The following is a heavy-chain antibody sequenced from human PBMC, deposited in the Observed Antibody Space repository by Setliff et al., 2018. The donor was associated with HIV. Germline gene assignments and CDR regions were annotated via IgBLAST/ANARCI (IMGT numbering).Heavy chain of an antibody. CDR1: GGSMSRFY. CDR3: ARAEGDAYNSLPYFDS. J-gene: IGHJ4*02. V-gene: IGHV4-59*01. Sequence: KPSETLSLTCTVSGGSMSRFYWTWIRQPPGKGLEWIGFVYSTGSINYSPSFRGRLTISLDTSENQFFLHLTSVTAADTAVYYCARAEGDAYNSLPYFDSWGPGALVTVSS. CDR2: VYSTGSI. D-gene: IGHD1-1*01.